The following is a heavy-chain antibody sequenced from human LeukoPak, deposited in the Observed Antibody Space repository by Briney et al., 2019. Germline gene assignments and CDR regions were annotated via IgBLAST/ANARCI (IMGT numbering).Heavy chain of an antibody. D-gene: IGHD3-10*01. CDR2: ISGGSDNT. CDR3: ARGRGPRYYFDY. V-gene: IGHV3-23*01. Sequence: GGSLRLSCEASGFTFSNYAMSWVRQAPGKGLEWVSSISGGSDNTNYADSVKGRFTISRDNSKNILYLQMNSLRAEDTAVYYCARGRGPRYYFDYWGQGTLVTVSS. CDR1: GFTFSNYA. J-gene: IGHJ4*02.